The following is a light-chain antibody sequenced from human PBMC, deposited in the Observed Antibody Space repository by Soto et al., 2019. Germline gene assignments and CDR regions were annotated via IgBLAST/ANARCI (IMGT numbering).Light chain of an antibody. Sequence: ELVLTQSPATLSLSPGERATLSCRASQSVGSYLAWYQQKPGQAPRLLIYDASNRVTGIPARFSGSGSGTDFTLTISSLEPEDFAVYYCQQRSNWPWTFGQGTKVEIK. CDR3: QQRSNWPWT. CDR1: QSVGSY. J-gene: IGKJ1*01. CDR2: DAS. V-gene: IGKV3-11*01.